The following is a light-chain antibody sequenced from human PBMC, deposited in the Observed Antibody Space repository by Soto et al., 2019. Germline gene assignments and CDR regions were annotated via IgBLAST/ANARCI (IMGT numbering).Light chain of an antibody. V-gene: IGKV1-39*01. J-gene: IGKJ3*01. CDR3: HQSYSTLFT. Sequence: DIQMTQSPSSLSASVGDRVTITCRASQTVIKYLNWYQQKPGRAPNLLIYAASRLQSGVPSRFSASGSGTEFTLTISSLQPEDFATYYCHQSYSTLFTFGPGTKVEIK. CDR2: AAS. CDR1: QTVIKY.